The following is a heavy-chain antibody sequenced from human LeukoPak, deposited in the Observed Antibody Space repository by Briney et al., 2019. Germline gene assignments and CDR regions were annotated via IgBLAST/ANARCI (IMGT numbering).Heavy chain of an antibody. D-gene: IGHD3-10*01. V-gene: IGHV1-2*02. CDR2: INPNSGGT. J-gene: IGHJ6*03. Sequence: GASVKVSCKASGYTFTGYFTHWVRQAPGQGLEWMGWINPNSGGTNYAQKFQGRVTMTRDTSISTAYMELSRLRSDDTAVYYCARDSRFGEYGDYYMDVWGKGTTVTISS. CDR3: ARDSRFGEYGDYYMDV. CDR1: GYTFTGYF.